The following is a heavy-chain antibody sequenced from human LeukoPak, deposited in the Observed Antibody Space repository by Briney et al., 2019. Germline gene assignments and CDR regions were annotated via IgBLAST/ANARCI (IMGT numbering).Heavy chain of an antibody. CDR2: IYYSGST. Sequence: MASETLSLTCTVSGGSISSSSYYWGWIRQPPGKGLEWIGSIYYSGSTYYNPSLKSRVTISVDTSKNQFSLKLSSVTAADTAVYYCARQGLVLWFGELPTSYFDYWGQGTLVTVSS. J-gene: IGHJ4*02. V-gene: IGHV4-39*01. CDR1: GGSISSSSYY. CDR3: ARQGLVLWFGELPTSYFDY. D-gene: IGHD3-10*01.